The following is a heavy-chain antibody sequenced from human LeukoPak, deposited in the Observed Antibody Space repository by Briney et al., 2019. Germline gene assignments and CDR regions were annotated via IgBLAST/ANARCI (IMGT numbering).Heavy chain of an antibody. CDR2: IYHSGST. D-gene: IGHD5-18*01. CDR3: ARDRRSYGFLSINWFDP. V-gene: IGHV4-59*12. J-gene: IGHJ5*02. Sequence: SETLSLTCTVSGGSMSSYYWSWIRQPPGKGLEWIGSIYHSGSTYYNPSLKSRVTISVDTSKNQFSLKLSSVTAADTAVYYCARDRRSYGFLSINWFDPWGQGTLVTVSS. CDR1: GGSMSSYY.